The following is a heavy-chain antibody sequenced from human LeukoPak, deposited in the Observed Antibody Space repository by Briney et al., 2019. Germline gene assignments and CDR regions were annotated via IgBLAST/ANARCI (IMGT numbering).Heavy chain of an antibody. CDR1: GYTLSRYW. Sequence: GGSLRLSCAASGYTLSRYWMHWVRQAPGNGLVWVSRINPDGSSTGYADSVKGRFTVSRDNAKNSLYLQMNSLRAEDTAVYYCARDSSYASNFDHFDFWGQGTLVTVSS. CDR2: INPDGSST. J-gene: IGHJ4*02. D-gene: IGHD3-16*01. CDR3: ARDSSYASNFDHFDF. V-gene: IGHV3-74*01.